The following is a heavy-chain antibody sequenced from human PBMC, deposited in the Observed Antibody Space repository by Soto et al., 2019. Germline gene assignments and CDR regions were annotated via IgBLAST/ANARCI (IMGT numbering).Heavy chain of an antibody. CDR1: GYTFTGYY. Sequence: QVQLVQSGAEVKKPGASVKVSCKASGYTFTGYYMHWVRQAPGQGLEWMGWINPNSGGTKYAKKFQGWVNMTRDTSISTAYMALRRLRSDDTAVYFCARDIGSGPQYYFDYWGQGTLVTVSS. CDR2: INPNSGGT. V-gene: IGHV1-2*04. D-gene: IGHD6-19*01. J-gene: IGHJ4*02. CDR3: ARDIGSGPQYYFDY.